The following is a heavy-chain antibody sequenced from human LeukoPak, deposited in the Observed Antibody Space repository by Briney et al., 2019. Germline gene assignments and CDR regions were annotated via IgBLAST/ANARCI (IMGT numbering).Heavy chain of an antibody. Sequence: SETLSLTCAVYGGSFSGYYWSWIRQPPGKGLEWIGEINHSGSTNYNPSLKSRVTISVDTSKNQFSLKLSSATAADTAVYYCARLPVAGFDYWGQGTQVTVSS. CDR2: INHSGST. CDR3: ARLPVAGFDY. CDR1: GGSFSGYY. J-gene: IGHJ4*02. V-gene: IGHV4-34*01. D-gene: IGHD6-19*01.